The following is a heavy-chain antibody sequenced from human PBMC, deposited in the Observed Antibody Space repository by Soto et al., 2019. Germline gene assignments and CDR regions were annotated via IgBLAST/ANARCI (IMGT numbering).Heavy chain of an antibody. CDR1: GFTFNNYA. J-gene: IGHJ4*02. CDR3: AKERSSGWSFDY. Sequence: PGGSLRLSCAASGFTFNNYAMTWVRQAPGQGLEWVSAIGSGGGRTYYADSVKGRFTVSRDNSKNTLYLQMNSLRAEDTAVFYCAKERSSGWSFDYWGQGTLVTVSS. CDR2: IGSGGGRT. V-gene: IGHV3-23*01. D-gene: IGHD6-19*01.